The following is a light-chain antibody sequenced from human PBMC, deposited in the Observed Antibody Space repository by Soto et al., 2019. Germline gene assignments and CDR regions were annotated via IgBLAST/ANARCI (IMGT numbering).Light chain of an antibody. Sequence: QSVLAQPASVSGSPGQSITISCTGTRSDVGGYTLVSWFQQYPGKAPKLMIYEDNKRPSGVSDRFSGSKSGNTASLTISGLKYEDEADYYCCSYARSSSVLFGGGTKVXVL. CDR3: CSYARSSSVL. CDR2: EDN. J-gene: IGLJ2*01. CDR1: RSDVGGYTL. V-gene: IGLV2-23*01.